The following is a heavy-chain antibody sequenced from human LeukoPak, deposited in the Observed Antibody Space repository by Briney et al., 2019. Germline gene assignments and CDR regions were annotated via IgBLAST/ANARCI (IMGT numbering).Heavy chain of an antibody. Sequence: ASVKVSCKASGYTFTSYGISWVRQAPGQGLEWMGWISAYNGNTNYAQKLQGRVTMTTDTSTSTAYMELRSLRSDDTAVYYCARDPLGYCSGGSCYSSAFDIWGQGTMVTVSS. D-gene: IGHD2-15*01. J-gene: IGHJ3*02. CDR1: GYTFTSYG. V-gene: IGHV1-18*01. CDR3: ARDPLGYCSGGSCYSSAFDI. CDR2: ISAYNGNT.